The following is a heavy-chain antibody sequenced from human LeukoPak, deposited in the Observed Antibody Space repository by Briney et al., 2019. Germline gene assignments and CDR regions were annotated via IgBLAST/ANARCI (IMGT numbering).Heavy chain of an antibody. CDR1: GFDFSTYS. Sequence: GGSLRLSCAASGFDFSTYSIDWVRRAPGKGLEWVSYISSCSSNIYHADSVKGRFTISRDNAKNSLHLQMNSLRAEDTAVYYCARVGRSGWTVDYWGQGTLVTVSS. V-gene: IGHV3-48*04. CDR3: ARVGRSGWTVDY. J-gene: IGHJ4*02. D-gene: IGHD6-19*01. CDR2: ISSCSSNI.